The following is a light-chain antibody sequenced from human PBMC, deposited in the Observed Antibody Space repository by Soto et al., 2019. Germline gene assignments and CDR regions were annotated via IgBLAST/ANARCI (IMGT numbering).Light chain of an antibody. CDR2: GTS. V-gene: IGKV3-20*01. Sequence: ETVLTQSPGTLSLSPGERATLSCRASQSVSNSYLAWYQQKPGQAPRLLIYGTSRRATDIPDRFSGSGSGTDFTLTISRLEPEDFALYYCQQYGSSSWTFGQGTKVEI. CDR1: QSVSNSY. CDR3: QQYGSSSWT. J-gene: IGKJ1*01.